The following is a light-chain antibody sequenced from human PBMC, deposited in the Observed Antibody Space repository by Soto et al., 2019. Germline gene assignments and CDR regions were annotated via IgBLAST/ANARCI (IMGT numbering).Light chain of an antibody. V-gene: IGKV3-15*01. J-gene: IGKJ1*01. Sequence: EIVMTQSPATLSVSPGERATLSCRASQSVSSNLAWYQQKPGQAPRVLIYGASTRATGIPARFSGSGSGTEFTLTICSLQSEDFAVYYCQQYNNWPLAFGQGTKVEIK. CDR1: QSVSSN. CDR3: QQYNNWPLA. CDR2: GAS.